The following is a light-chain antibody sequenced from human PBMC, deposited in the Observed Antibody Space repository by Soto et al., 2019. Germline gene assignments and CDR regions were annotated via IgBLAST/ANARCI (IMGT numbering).Light chain of an antibody. CDR3: MQALQTPPYT. J-gene: IGKJ2*01. Sequence: DIVMTQYPLSLPVTPGEPASISCRSSQSLLHSNGYNFLDWYLQKPGQSPQLLIYLGSNRASGVPDRFSGSGSGTDFTLKISRVEAEDFGVYYCMQALQTPPYTFGQGPKLEIK. CDR1: QSLLHSNGYNF. V-gene: IGKV2-28*01. CDR2: LGS.